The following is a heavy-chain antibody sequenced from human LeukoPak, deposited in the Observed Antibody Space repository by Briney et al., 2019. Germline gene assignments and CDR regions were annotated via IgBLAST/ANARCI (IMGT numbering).Heavy chain of an antibody. Sequence: GASVKVSCKASGYTFTGYYMHWVRQAPGQGLEWMGWINPNSGGTNYAQKFQGRVTMTRDTSISTAYMELSRLRSDDTAVYYCAIQTYYYDSSGYYQYNWFDPWGQGTLVTVSS. V-gene: IGHV1-2*02. CDR3: AIQTYYYDSSGYYQYNWFDP. CDR2: INPNSGGT. J-gene: IGHJ5*02. CDR1: GYTFTGYY. D-gene: IGHD3-22*01.